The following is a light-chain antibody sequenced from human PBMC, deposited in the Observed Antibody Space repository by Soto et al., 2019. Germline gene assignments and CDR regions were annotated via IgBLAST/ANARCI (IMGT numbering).Light chain of an antibody. Sequence: QSALTQPPSASGSPGQSVTISCTGASSDVGGYHYVSWYQQHPCQAPKLIIYEVRKRPSGVPDRFSGSKSGNTASLTFSGLQAEDEAHYYCSSNKGNNLVVGGGTKLTVL. V-gene: IGLV2-8*01. CDR2: EVR. CDR3: SSNKGNNLV. J-gene: IGLJ2*01. CDR1: SSDVGGYHY.